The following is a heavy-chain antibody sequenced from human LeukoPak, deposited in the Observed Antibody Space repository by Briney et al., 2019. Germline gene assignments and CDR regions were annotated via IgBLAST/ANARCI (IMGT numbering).Heavy chain of an antibody. CDR2: ISGSGGST. Sequence: GGYLRLSCSASGFTFSSYAMSWVRQAPGKGLEWVSAISGSGGSTYYADSVKGRFTISRDNSKNTLYRQMNSLRAEDTAVYYCASPGYSYGTFDYWGQGTLVTVSS. CDR3: ASPGYSYGTFDY. CDR1: GFTFSSYA. V-gene: IGHV3-23*01. J-gene: IGHJ4*02. D-gene: IGHD5-18*01.